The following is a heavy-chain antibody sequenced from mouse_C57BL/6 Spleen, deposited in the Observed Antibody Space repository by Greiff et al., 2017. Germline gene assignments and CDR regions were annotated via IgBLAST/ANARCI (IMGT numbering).Heavy chain of an antibody. Sequence: EVNVVESGGGLVQPGGSMKLSCVASGFTFSNYWMNWVRQSPEKGLEWVAQIRLKSDNYATHYAESVKGRFTISRDDSKSSVYLQMNNLRAEDTGIYYCTDYDYEYYYAMDYWGQGTSVTVSS. J-gene: IGHJ4*01. D-gene: IGHD2-4*01. V-gene: IGHV6-3*01. CDR1: GFTFSNYW. CDR3: TDYDYEYYYAMDY. CDR2: IRLKSDNYAT.